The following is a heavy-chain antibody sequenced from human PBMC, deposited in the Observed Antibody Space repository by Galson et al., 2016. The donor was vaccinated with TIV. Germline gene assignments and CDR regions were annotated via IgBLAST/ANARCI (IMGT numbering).Heavy chain of an antibody. J-gene: IGHJ4*02. CDR3: VRSGTYYYDSSGDN. Sequence: SVKVSCKPSGGIFIGYGISWVRQAPGQGLEWMGRIIPLFGIVSYAQRFQGRVAIIADKSTGTTYMELSSLRSEDTAVYYCVRSGTYYYDSSGDNWGQGTLVTVSS. D-gene: IGHD3-22*01. V-gene: IGHV1-69*04. CDR1: GGIFIGYG. CDR2: IIPLFGIV.